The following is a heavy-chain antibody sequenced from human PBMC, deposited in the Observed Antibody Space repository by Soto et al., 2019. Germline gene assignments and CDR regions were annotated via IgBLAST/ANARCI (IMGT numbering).Heavy chain of an antibody. CDR1: GGSISSGGYY. V-gene: IGHV4-31*03. CDR3: ARGHPGRYYYYGMDV. Sequence: SETLSLTCTVSGGSISSGGYYWSWIRQHPGKGLEWIGYIYYSGSTYYNPSLKSRVTISVDTSKNQFSLKLSSVTAADTAVYYCARGHPGRYYYYGMDVWGQGTTVTVSS. J-gene: IGHJ6*02. CDR2: IYYSGST.